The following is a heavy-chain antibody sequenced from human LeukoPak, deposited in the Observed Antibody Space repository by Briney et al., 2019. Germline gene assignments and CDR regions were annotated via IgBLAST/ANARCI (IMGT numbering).Heavy chain of an antibody. J-gene: IGHJ4*02. CDR3: ARGSGDSSGYLTYYFDY. V-gene: IGHV4-59*01. CDR2: IYYSGST. CDR1: GGSISSYY. D-gene: IGHD3-22*01. Sequence: SETLSLTCTVSGGSISSYYWSWIRQPPGKGLEWIGYIYYSGSTNYNPSLKSRVTISVDTSKNQFSLKLSSVTAADTAVYYCARGSGDSSGYLTYYFDYWGQGTLVTVSS.